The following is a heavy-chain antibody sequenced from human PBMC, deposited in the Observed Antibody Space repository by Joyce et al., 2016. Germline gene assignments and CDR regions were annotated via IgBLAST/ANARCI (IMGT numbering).Heavy chain of an antibody. D-gene: IGHD3-10*01. V-gene: IGHV4-38-2*02. J-gene: IGHJ4*02. CDR3: AIDGFGEFDYFDY. CDR2: IYHGGST. Sequence: QVQLQESGPGLVRPSETLSLPCAVSGYSLSSGYYWGWIRQSPGKGLEWIGSIYHGGSTYYAPSLKSRVILSVDTSKNHFSLRLTSVTAADTAVYCCAIDGFGEFDYFDYWGQGTLVTVSS. CDR1: GYSLSSGYY.